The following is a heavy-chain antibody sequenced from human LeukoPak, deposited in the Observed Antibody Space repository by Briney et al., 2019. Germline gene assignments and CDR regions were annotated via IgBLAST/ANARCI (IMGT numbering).Heavy chain of an antibody. J-gene: IGHJ4*02. CDR1: GGSFSGYY. Sequence: SETLSLTCAVYGGSFSGYYWSWIRQPPGKGLEWIGEINHSGNTNYNPSLKGRVTISVDTSKNQFSLKLSSVTAADTAVYYCARGRVAARLLFDYWGQGTLVTVSS. V-gene: IGHV4-34*01. D-gene: IGHD6-6*01. CDR2: INHSGNT. CDR3: ARGRVAARLLFDY.